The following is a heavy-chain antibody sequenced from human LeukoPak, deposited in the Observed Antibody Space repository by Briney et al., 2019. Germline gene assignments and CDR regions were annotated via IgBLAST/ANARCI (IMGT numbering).Heavy chain of an antibody. CDR1: GGSISSYY. CDR2: IYYSGST. D-gene: IGHD5-24*01. V-gene: IGHV4-59*08. Sequence: SETLSLTCTVSGGSISSYYWSWIRQPPGKGLEWIGYIYYSGSTNYNPSLKSRVTISVDTSKNQFSLKLSSVTAADTAVYYCARYRRDGYSDYWGQGTLVTVSS. J-gene: IGHJ4*02. CDR3: ARYRRDGYSDY.